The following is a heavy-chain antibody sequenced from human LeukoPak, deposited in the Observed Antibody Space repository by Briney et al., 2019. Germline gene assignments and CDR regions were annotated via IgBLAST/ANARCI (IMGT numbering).Heavy chain of an antibody. J-gene: IGHJ3*02. CDR2: IYYSGST. CDR3: ARSPVNNWNPGPDAFDI. D-gene: IGHD1-1*01. CDR1: GGSISSYY. Sequence: PSETLSLTCTVSGGSISSYYWSWIRQPPGKGLEWIGYIYYSGSTNYNPSLKSRVTISVDTSKNQFSLKLSSVTAADTAVYYCARSPVNNWNPGPDAFDIWGQGTMVTVSS. V-gene: IGHV4-59*01.